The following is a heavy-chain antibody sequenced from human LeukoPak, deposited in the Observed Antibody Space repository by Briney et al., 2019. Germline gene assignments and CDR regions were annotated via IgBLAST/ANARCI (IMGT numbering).Heavy chain of an antibody. V-gene: IGHV4-38-2*02. Sequence: SETLSLTCTVSGYSISSGYYWGWIRQPPGKGLEWIGSIYYSGSTYYNPSLKSRVTISVDTSKNQFSLKLSSVTAADTAVYYCVRRHYYYYYMDVWGKGTTVTISS. CDR2: IYYSGST. CDR3: VRRHYYYYYMDV. J-gene: IGHJ6*03. CDR1: GYSISSGYY.